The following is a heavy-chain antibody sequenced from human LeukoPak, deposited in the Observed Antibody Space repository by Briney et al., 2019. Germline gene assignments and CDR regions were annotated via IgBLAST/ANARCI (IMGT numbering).Heavy chain of an antibody. CDR3: ARDYSSGWYPWFDP. J-gene: IGHJ5*02. CDR1: GFIFSNYD. Sequence: QAGGSLRLSCAASGFIFSNYDMKWVRQAPGKGLEWVSFISGSGDITYYTDSVKGRFTISRDNSKNTLYLQMDSLRAEDTAVYYCARDYSSGWYPWFDPWGQGTLVTVSS. CDR2: ISGSGDIT. V-gene: IGHV3-23*01. D-gene: IGHD6-19*01.